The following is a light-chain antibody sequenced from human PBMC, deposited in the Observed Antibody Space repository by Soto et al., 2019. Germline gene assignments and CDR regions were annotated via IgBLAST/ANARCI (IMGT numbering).Light chain of an antibody. CDR2: AAS. J-gene: IGKJ1*01. CDR3: QQSYSTPRT. CDR1: QSISSY. V-gene: IGKV1-39*01. Sequence: DIRMTQSPSSLSASVGDRVTITCRAIQSISSYLNWYQQKPGKAPKLLIYAASSLQSGVPSRFSGSGSVTDFTLTISSLQPEDFATYYCQQSYSTPRTFGQGTKVEIK.